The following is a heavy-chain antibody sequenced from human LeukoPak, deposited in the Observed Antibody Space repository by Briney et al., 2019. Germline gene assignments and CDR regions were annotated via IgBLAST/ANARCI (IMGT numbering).Heavy chain of an antibody. CDR3: ARGVDCSSTSCDWFDP. J-gene: IGHJ5*02. V-gene: IGHV4-30-2*01. D-gene: IGHD2-2*01. Sequence: PSETLPLTCAVSGGSISSSGYSWSWIRQPPGKGLEWIGYTYHSGSTYYNPSLKSRVTISVDRSKNQFSLKLSSVTAADTAVYYCARGVDCSSTSCDWFDPWGQGTLVTVSS. CDR1: GGSISSSGYS. CDR2: TYHSGST.